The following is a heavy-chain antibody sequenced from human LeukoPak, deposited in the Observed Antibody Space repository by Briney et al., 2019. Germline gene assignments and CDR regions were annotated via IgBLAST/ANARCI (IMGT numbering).Heavy chain of an antibody. J-gene: IGHJ4*02. Sequence: SETLSLTCTVSGYSISSGYYCGWIRQPPGKGLEWIGSIYHSGSTYYNPSLKSRVTISVDTSKNQFSLKLSSVTAADTAVYYCARVVYYYGSGSSKTPLDYWGQGTLVTVSS. CDR3: ARVVYYYGSGSSKTPLDY. V-gene: IGHV4-38-2*02. D-gene: IGHD3-10*01. CDR2: IYHSGST. CDR1: GYSISSGYY.